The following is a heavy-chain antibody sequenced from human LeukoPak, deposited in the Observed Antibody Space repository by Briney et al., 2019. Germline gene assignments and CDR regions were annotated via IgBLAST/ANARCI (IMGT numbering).Heavy chain of an antibody. CDR3: ARERCSSTSCYYYYYYYMDV. D-gene: IGHD2-2*01. V-gene: IGHV4-34*01. J-gene: IGHJ6*03. CDR2: INHSGST. CDR1: GGSFSGYY. Sequence: SETLSLTCAVYGGSFSGYYWSWIRQPPGKGLEWIGEINHSGSTNYNPSLKSRVTISVDTSKNQFSLKLSSATAADTAVYYCARERCSSTSCYYYYYYYMDVWGKGTTVTVSS.